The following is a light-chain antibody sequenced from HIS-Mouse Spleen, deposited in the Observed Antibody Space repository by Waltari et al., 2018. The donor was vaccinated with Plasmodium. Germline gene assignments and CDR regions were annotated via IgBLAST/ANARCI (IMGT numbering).Light chain of an antibody. V-gene: IGKV3-11*01. CDR3: QQRSNWPPFT. J-gene: IGKJ3*01. Sequence: EIVLTQSPATLSLSPGERATLSCRASQSVSSYLAWYQQKPGQAPRLLIYDASNRATGIPARCSGSGSGTDFTLIISSLEPEDFAVYYCQQRSNWPPFTFGPGTKVDIK. CDR1: QSVSSY. CDR2: DAS.